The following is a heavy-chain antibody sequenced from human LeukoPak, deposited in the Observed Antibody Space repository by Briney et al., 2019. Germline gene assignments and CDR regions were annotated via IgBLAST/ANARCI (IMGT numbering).Heavy chain of an antibody. Sequence: GGSLRLSCAASGFTFSSYSMNWVRQAPGKGLEWVSSISSSSNYIYYVDSVKGRFTISRGNAKNSLYLQMNSLRAEDTAVYYCARAIAAAGTWTSYFDYWGQGTLVTVSS. V-gene: IGHV3-21*01. D-gene: IGHD6-13*01. CDR1: GFTFSSYS. J-gene: IGHJ4*02. CDR3: ARAIAAAGTWTSYFDY. CDR2: ISSSSNYI.